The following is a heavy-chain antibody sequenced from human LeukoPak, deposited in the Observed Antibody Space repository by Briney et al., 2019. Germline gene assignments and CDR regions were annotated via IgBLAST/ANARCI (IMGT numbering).Heavy chain of an antibody. CDR3: ARGAGGLAGR. D-gene: IGHD2-15*01. Sequence: PSETLSLTCAVYGGSFSGYYWSWIRQPPGRGLEWIGEINHSGSTNYNPSLKSRVTISVDTSKNQFSLKLSSVTAADTAVYYCARGAGGLAGRWGQGTLATVSS. J-gene: IGHJ4*02. CDR2: INHSGST. CDR1: GGSFSGYY. V-gene: IGHV4-34*01.